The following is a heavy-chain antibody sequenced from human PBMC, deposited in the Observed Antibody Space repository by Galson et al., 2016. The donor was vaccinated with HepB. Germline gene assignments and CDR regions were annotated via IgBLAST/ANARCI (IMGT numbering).Heavy chain of an antibody. Sequence: SLRLSCAASGFTFSFYAMHWVRQAPGKGLEWVAVIWFDGTNDYYADSVKGRFTISRENSKNTLYLQMNSLRAEDTAVYYCARGGSKYNSGWYFDYWGQGTLVTVSS. CDR3: ARGGSKYNSGWYFDY. J-gene: IGHJ4*02. CDR2: IWFDGTND. D-gene: IGHD6-19*01. CDR1: GFTFSFYA. V-gene: IGHV3-30-3*01.